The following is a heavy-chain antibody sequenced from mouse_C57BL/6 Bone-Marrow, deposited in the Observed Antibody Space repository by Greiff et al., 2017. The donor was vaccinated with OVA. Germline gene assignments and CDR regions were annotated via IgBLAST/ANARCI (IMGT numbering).Heavy chain of an antibody. CDR1: GYTFTSYW. D-gene: IGHD2-4*01. CDR3: ARYYDYLYYAMDY. V-gene: IGHV1-69*01. Sequence: QVQLQQPGAELVMPGASVKLSCKASGYTFTSYWMHWVKQRPGQGLEWIGEIDPSDSYTNYNQKFTGKSTLTVDKSSSTAYMQLSSLTSEDSAVYYCARYYDYLYYAMDYWGQGTSVTVSS. J-gene: IGHJ4*01. CDR2: IDPSDSYT.